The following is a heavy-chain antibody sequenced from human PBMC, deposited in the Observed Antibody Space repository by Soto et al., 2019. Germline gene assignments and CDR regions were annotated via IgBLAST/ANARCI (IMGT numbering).Heavy chain of an antibody. J-gene: IGHJ4*02. CDR2: IYWHDEI. V-gene: IGHV2-5*01. CDR1: GFSLTTSGEA. Sequence: QITLKESGPTLVKPTQTLTLTCTFSGFSLTTSGEAVGWIRQPPGKALEWLALIYWHDEINYSPSLKSRLTITKDTSKNQVVLTVTNMDPVDTATYYCAHRKGGSFDYWGQGTLVTVSS. CDR3: AHRKGGSFDY. D-gene: IGHD1-26*01.